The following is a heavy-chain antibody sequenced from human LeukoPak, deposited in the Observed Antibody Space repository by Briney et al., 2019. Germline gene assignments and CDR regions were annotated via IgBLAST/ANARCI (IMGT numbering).Heavy chain of an antibody. D-gene: IGHD4-17*01. CDR1: GFTFSSYE. CDR2: ISSSGSTI. Sequence: GGSLRLSCAASGFTFSSYEMNWVHQAPGKGLEWVSYISSSGSTIYYADSVKGRFTISRDNAKNSLYLQMNSLRAEDTAVYYCARVEAVTTAGGAVDYWGQGTLVTVSS. J-gene: IGHJ4*02. V-gene: IGHV3-48*03. CDR3: ARVEAVTTAGGAVDY.